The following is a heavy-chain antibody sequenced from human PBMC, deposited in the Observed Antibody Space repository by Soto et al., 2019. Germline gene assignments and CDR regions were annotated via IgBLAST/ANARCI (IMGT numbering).Heavy chain of an antibody. J-gene: IGHJ4*02. CDR3: ARAMGDILAGYFYFDY. CDR1: GGSFSNYV. Sequence: GTSVKVTCKASGGSFSNYVISWVRQAPGQGLEWMGGIFPIFDSANYAQNFQGRVTITADESTGTAYMELTGLRSEDTAVYYCARAMGDILAGYFYFDYWGQGTLVSVSS. D-gene: IGHD3-9*01. CDR2: IFPIFDSA. V-gene: IGHV1-69*01.